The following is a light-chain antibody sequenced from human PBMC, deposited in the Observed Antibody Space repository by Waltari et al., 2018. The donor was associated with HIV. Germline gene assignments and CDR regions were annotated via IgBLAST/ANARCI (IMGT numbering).Light chain of an antibody. J-gene: IGLJ2*01. CDR1: TSDVGGYNY. V-gene: IGLV2-14*03. CDR2: EVT. Sequence: QSALTQPASVSGSPGPSTTISCTGTTSDVGGYNYFSWYQQHPGKAPKLMIYEVTNRPSGVSNRFSGSKSGNTASLTISGLQVEDEADYYCSSYTSSSLEIFGGGTKLTVL. CDR3: SSYTSSSLEI.